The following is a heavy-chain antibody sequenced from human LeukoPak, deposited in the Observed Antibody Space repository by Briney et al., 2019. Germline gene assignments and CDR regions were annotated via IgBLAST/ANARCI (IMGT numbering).Heavy chain of an antibody. J-gene: IGHJ5*01. CDR2: ISYDGSNK. V-gene: IGHV3-30*18. Sequence: GRSLRLSCAASGFTFSRYGMHWVRQAPGKGLEWVAVISYDGSNKYYADSVKGRFTISRDNSKNTLYLQMNSLRAEDTAVYYCAKERRWKLRWFDPWDQGTLVTVSS. CDR3: AKERRWKLRWFDP. D-gene: IGHD2-15*01. CDR1: GFTFSRYG.